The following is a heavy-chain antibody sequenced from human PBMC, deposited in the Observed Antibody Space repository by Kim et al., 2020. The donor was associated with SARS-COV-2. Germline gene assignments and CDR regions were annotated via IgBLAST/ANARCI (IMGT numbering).Heavy chain of an antibody. CDR3: AKEKSAYGTYNY. D-gene: IGHD1-26*01. CDR2: VSYSGDDT. Sequence: GGSLRLSCAASGFTFSSYAMSWVRQDPGKGLEWVSGVSYSGDDTYYADSVKDRFTVSRDNSKNTLYLQMNSLRAEDTAIYYCAKEKSAYGTYNYWGQGALVTVSS. V-gene: IGHV3-23*01. CDR1: GFTFSSYA. J-gene: IGHJ4*02.